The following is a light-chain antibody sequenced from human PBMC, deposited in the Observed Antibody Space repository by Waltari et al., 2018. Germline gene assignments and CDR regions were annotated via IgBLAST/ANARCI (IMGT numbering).Light chain of an antibody. J-gene: IGKJ2*01. CDR3: HQYNDGPPFN. CDR1: QSVTTN. CDR2: GAA. Sequence: EIVMTQSPATLSVSPGERAIISCRASQSVTTNLAGYQQKPGQPPSLLICGAATRATDIPARFSGSGSGTEFTLTSTSLQSEDFAVYYCHQYNDGPPFNFGQGTKLEIK. V-gene: IGKV3-15*01.